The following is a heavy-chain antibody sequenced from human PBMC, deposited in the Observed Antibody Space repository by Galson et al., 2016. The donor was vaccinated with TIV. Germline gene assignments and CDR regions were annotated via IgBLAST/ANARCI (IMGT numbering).Heavy chain of an antibody. D-gene: IGHD2-2*03. CDR2: INPDSGGT. CDR3: TRGGGPGFCSSTSCYGYYGIGV. V-gene: IGHV1-2*06. J-gene: IGHJ6*02. Sequence: SVKVSCKASGYTFTHYYMHWVRQAPGQGPEWKGRINPDSGGTAYAQKFQGRVTMTRDTSISTAYMDLSRLRSAYTAVYYCTRGGGPGFCSSTSCYGYYGIGVWGQGTTVTVSS. CDR1: GYTFTHYY.